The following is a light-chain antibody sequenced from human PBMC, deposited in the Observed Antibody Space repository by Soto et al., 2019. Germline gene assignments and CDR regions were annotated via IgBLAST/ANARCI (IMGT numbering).Light chain of an antibody. J-gene: IGKJ2*01. Sequence: EIVMTQSPATLSVSPGERATLFCRASQSVSSNLAWYQQKPGQAPRLLIYGASTRATGIPARFSDSGSGTEFTLTISSLQSEDFAVYYCQQYNNWPPYTFGQGTKLEIK. V-gene: IGKV3-15*01. CDR1: QSVSSN. CDR2: GAS. CDR3: QQYNNWPPYT.